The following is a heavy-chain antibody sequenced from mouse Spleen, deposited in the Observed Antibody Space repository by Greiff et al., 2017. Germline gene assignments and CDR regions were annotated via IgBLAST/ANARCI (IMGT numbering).Heavy chain of an antibody. CDR3: ARPVVATRYFDV. V-gene: IGHV1-64*01. Sequence: VQLQQSGAELVKPGASVKLSCKASGYTFTSYWMHWVKQRPGQGLEWIGMIHPNSGSTNYNEKFKSKATLTVDKSSSTAYMQLSSLTSEDSAVYYCARPVVATRYFDVWGAGTTVTVSS. D-gene: IGHD1-1*01. J-gene: IGHJ1*01. CDR1: GYTFTSYW. CDR2: IHPNSGST.